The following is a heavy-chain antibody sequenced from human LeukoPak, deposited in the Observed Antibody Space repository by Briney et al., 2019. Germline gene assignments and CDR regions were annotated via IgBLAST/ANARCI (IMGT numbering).Heavy chain of an antibody. CDR2: IYYSGST. J-gene: IGHJ5*02. D-gene: IGHD5-24*01. V-gene: IGHV4-59*12. CDR3: AREEMATTRGFDP. CDR1: GGSISSYY. Sequence: SETLSLTCTVSGGSISSYYWSWIRQPPGKGLEGIGYIYYSGSTNYNPSLKSRVTISVDTSKNQFSLKLSSVTAADTAVYYCAREEMATTRGFDPWGQGTLVTVSS.